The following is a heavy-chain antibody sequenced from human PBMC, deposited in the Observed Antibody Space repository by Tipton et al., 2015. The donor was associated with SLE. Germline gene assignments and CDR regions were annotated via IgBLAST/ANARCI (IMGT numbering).Heavy chain of an antibody. J-gene: IGHJ1*01. CDR3: ASPFPSSGRPFY. D-gene: IGHD6-19*01. CDR1: GFTFSSYA. V-gene: IGHV3-23*03. Sequence: GSLRLSCAASGFTFSSYAMSWVRQAPGKGLEWVSVIYSGGSSTYYADSVKGRFTISRDNSKNTLYLQMNSLRAEDTAVYYCASPFPSSGRPFYWGQGTLVTVSS. CDR2: IYSGGSST.